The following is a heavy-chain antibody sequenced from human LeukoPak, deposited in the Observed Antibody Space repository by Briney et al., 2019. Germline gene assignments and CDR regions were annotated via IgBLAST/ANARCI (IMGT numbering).Heavy chain of an antibody. CDR1: GDSIDRSSTF. D-gene: IGHD2-8*01. J-gene: IGHJ4*02. CDR3: ARDRACSNGVCSYFDY. CDR2: IYYSGST. V-gene: IGHV4-39*01. Sequence: PSETLPLTCSVSGDSIDRSSTFWGWIRQSPGKGLEWNGSIYYSGSTWYNPSLKSRVTVSADTSKNQFSLKLTSVTAADTAVYYCARDRACSNGVCSYFDYWGQGTVVTVSS.